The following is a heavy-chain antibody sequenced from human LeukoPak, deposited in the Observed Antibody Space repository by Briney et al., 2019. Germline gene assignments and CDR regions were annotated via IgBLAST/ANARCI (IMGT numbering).Heavy chain of an antibody. CDR2: IRYDGSNK. Sequence: GGSLRLSCAASGFTFSSYGMHWVRQAPGKGLEWVAFIRYDGSNKYYADSVKGRFTISRDNSKNTLYLQMNSLRAEDTAVYYCAKDDIFTYYYDSSGYLLLYYWGQGTLVTVSS. CDR3: AKDDIFTYYYDSSGYLLLYY. D-gene: IGHD3-22*01. J-gene: IGHJ4*02. V-gene: IGHV3-30*02. CDR1: GFTFSSYG.